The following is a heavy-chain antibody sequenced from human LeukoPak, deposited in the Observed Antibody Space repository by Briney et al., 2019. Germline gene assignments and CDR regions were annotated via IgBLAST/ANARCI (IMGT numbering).Heavy chain of an antibody. CDR2: IKQDGSET. Sequence: GGSLRLSCAASGFTFSNYWMIWVRQAPGKGLEWVGNIKQDGSETVYVDSVKGRFTISRDNAQTSLYLQMNSLRAEDTAIYYCARDPYSSIWSYGMDVWGQGTAVTVSS. V-gene: IGHV3-7*05. J-gene: IGHJ6*02. D-gene: IGHD6-13*01. CDR1: GFTFSNYW. CDR3: ARDPYSSIWSYGMDV.